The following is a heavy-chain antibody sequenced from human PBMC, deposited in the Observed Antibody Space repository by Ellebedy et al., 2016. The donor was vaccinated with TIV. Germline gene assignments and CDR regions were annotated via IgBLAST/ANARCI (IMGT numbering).Heavy chain of an antibody. D-gene: IGHD3-22*01. Sequence: SETLSLXXAVYGGSFSGYYWSWIRQPPGKGLEWIGEINHSGDTNYNPSLKIRVTISVDTSKNQVSLHLSSMTATDTAVYYCARGGRYRVVVLNPVSDDGAYWFNPWGQGTRVTVSS. CDR2: INHSGDT. CDR1: GGSFSGYY. J-gene: IGHJ5*02. CDR3: ARGGRYRVVVLNPVSDDGAYWFNP. V-gene: IGHV4-34*01.